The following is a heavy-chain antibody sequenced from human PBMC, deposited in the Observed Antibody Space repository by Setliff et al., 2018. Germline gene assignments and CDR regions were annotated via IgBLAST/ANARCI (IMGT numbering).Heavy chain of an antibody. J-gene: IGHJ2*01. CDR1: GGSISSSSYY. CDR2: IYYSGST. D-gene: IGHD3-16*01. CDR3: ARGINWYFDL. V-gene: IGHV4-39*01. Sequence: PSETLSLTCTVSGGSISSSSYYWGWIRQPPGKGLEWIGSIYYSGSTYYNPSLKGRVTISVDTSKNQFSLKLSSVTAADTAVYYCARGINWYFDLWGRGTLVTVSS.